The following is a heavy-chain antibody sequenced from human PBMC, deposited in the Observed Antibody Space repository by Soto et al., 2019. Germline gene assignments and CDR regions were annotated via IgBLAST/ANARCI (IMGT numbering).Heavy chain of an antibody. CDR1: GFSFSNVW. Sequence: EVQLVESGGGLVKPGGSLRLSCAASGFSFSNVWMSWVRQAPGKGLEWVGRIKSKTDGGTTDYAAPVKGRFTISRDDSKTTLYLQVNSLKTEDTAVYYCSFQESTTVTMFEYWGQGTLVTVSS. D-gene: IGHD4-17*01. CDR3: SFQESTTVTMFEY. CDR2: IKSKTDGGTT. J-gene: IGHJ4*02. V-gene: IGHV3-15*01.